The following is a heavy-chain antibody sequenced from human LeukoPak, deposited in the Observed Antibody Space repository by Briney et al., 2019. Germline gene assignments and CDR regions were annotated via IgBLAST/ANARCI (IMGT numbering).Heavy chain of an antibody. CDR1: GYTLPELS. CDR2: FHPKNDET. Sequence: ASVKVSCKASGYTLPELSMHWVRQAPGKGLEWMVTFHPKNDETIYAQRFQGRLTLTEDTSTDTAYMELSSLTSEDTAMYYCAALPSSGYSAPFDYWGQGTLVTVSS. V-gene: IGHV1-24*01. J-gene: IGHJ4*02. CDR3: AALPSSGYSAPFDY. D-gene: IGHD1-26*01.